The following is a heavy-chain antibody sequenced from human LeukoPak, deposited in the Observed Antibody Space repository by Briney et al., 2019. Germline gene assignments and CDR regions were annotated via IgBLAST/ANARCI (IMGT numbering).Heavy chain of an antibody. J-gene: IGHJ5*02. D-gene: IGHD6-19*01. CDR1: GYSFTSYG. CDR3: ARREVAGERVRFDP. V-gene: IGHV1-18*01. CDR2: ISTHNGNT. Sequence: ASVKVSCKASGYSFTSYGISWVRQAPGQGLEWTGWISTHNGNTNYAQKLQGRVTMTTDTSTSTAYMELRSLRSDDTAVYYCARREVAGERVRFDPWGQGTLVTVSS.